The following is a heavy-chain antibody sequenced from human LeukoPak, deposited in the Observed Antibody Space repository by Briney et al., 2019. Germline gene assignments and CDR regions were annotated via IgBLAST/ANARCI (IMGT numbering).Heavy chain of an antibody. CDR3: ARDWGPIDF. CDR2: ISTFNTNT. CDR1: GYPFNSYG. V-gene: IGHV1-18*01. J-gene: IGHJ4*02. D-gene: IGHD3-16*01. Sequence: ASVKVSCKTSGYPFNSYGITWVRQAPGQGLEWMGWISTFNTNTNYGGKFTGRVTLTTDSSTSTAYMELRNLKSDDTAVYYCARDWGPIDFWGQGTLVTVSS.